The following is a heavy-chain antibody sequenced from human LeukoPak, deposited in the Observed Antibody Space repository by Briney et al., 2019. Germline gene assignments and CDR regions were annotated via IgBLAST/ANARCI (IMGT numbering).Heavy chain of an antibody. CDR1: GFTFSSYE. V-gene: IGHV3-48*03. J-gene: IGHJ4*02. Sequence: XGSLXLXCAASGFTFSSYEMNWVRQAPGKGLEWVSYISSSGSTIYYADSVKGRFTISRDNAKNSLYLQMNSLRAEDTAVYYXXXDXXKGWLGEKTHDYWGQGTLVTVSS. CDR2: ISSSGSTI. D-gene: IGHD3-16*01. CDR3: XXDXXKGWLGEKTHDY.